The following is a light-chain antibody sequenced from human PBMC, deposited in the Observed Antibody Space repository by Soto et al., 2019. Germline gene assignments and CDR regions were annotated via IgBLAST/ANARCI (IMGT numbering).Light chain of an antibody. CDR2: GAS. CDR3: QQANSFPST. J-gene: IGKJ5*01. CDR1: QSISSW. V-gene: IGKV1-12*01. Sequence: DFQVTQAPSTLCASVGDRVTITCRASQSISSWLAWYQQKPGKAPNLLIYGASNLHSGAPSRFSDSGSRTNFTLSISSLQPEHFATYYWQQANSFPSTIGQGTRLEIK.